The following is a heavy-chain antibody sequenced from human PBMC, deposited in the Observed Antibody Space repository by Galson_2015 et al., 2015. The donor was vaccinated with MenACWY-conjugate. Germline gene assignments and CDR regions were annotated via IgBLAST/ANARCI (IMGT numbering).Heavy chain of an antibody. Sequence: SLRLSCAASGFTFSNYCTHWVRQGPGKGLEWLSRIDNDGNRIIYADSVKGRFTISRDNAKNTLYLQINSVRADDTAVYYCSRGGEAKLIIVGGISDIWGQGTTVTVSS. CDR2: IDNDGNRI. CDR3: SRGGEAKLIIVGGISDI. V-gene: IGHV3-74*01. J-gene: IGHJ3*02. D-gene: IGHD1-26*01. CDR1: GFTFSNYC.